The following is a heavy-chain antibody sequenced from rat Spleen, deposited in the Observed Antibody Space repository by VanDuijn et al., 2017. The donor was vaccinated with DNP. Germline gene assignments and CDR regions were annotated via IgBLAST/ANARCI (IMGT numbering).Heavy chain of an antibody. D-gene: IGHD1-11*01. CDR1: AFKFNNYW. CDR2: ISNTGDNT. CDR3: TRGPNYGGDSDYFDY. V-gene: IGHV5-31*01. Sequence: EVQLVESGGGPVQPGRSLKLSCIASAFKFNNYWMTWIRQAPGKGLEWVASISNTGDNTYYTDSVKGRFSLSRDNAKNNLYMKMNSLRSEDTATYYCTRGPNYGGDSDYFDYWGQGVMVTVSS. J-gene: IGHJ2*01.